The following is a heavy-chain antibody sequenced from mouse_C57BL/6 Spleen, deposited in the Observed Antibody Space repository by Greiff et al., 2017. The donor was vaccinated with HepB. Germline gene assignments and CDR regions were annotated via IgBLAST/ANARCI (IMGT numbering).Heavy chain of an antibody. J-gene: IGHJ1*03. CDR3: ARRSERYPWYFDV. Sequence: VQLQQSGPELVKPGASVKIPCKASGYTFTDYNMDWVKQSHGKSLEWIGDINPNNGGTIYNQKFKGKATLTVDKSSSTAYMELRSLTSEDTAVYYCARRSERYPWYFDVWGTGTTVTVSS. CDR2: INPNNGGT. V-gene: IGHV1-18*01. CDR1: GYTFTDYN. D-gene: IGHD1-1*01.